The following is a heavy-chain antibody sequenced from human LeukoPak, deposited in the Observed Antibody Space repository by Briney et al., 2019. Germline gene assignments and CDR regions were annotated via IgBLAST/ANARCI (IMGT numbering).Heavy chain of an antibody. CDR1: GYTFTGYY. D-gene: IGHD2-21*01. J-gene: IGHJ4*02. V-gene: IGHV1-2*02. CDR3: AKIARVDDY. Sequence: GASVQVSFKASGYTFTGYYMHWVRQAPAQGLEWMGWINPNSGGTNYAQKFHGRVTMTRDTSITTAYMELSRLRSDDTAVYYCAKIARVDDYWGQGTLVTVSS. CDR2: INPNSGGT.